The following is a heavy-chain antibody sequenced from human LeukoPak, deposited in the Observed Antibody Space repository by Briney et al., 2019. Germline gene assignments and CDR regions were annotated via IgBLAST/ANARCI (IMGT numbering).Heavy chain of an antibody. Sequence: PGGSLRLSCAASGFTFSSYSMNWVRQAPGKGLEWVSYISSSSTIYYADSVKGRFTISRDNAKNSLYLQMNSLRDEDTAVYYCARVGGTYNFDYWGQGTLVTVSS. V-gene: IGHV3-48*02. CDR1: GFTFSSYS. D-gene: IGHD3-16*01. CDR3: ARVGGTYNFDY. CDR2: ISSSSTI. J-gene: IGHJ4*02.